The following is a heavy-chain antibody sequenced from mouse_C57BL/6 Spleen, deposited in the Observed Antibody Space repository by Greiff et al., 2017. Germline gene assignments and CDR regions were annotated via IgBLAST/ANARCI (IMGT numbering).Heavy chain of an antibody. V-gene: IGHV1-4*01. CDR1: GYTFTSYT. Sequence: QVQLQQSGAELARPGASVKMSCKASGYTFTSYTMHWVQQRPGQGLEWIGYINPSSGYTKYNQKFKDKATLTADKSSSTAYMQLSSLTSEDSAVYYCARGGSSYDWYFDVWGTGTTVTVSS. CDR2: INPSSGYT. J-gene: IGHJ1*03. CDR3: ARGGSSYDWYFDV. D-gene: IGHD1-1*01.